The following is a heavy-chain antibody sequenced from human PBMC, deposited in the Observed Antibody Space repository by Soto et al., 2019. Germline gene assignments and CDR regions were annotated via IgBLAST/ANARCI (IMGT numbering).Heavy chain of an antibody. CDR3: ARDSYSSGSPFDY. Sequence: QVQLQESGPGLVKPSQTLSLTCTVSGGSISSGGYYWSWIRQHPGKGLEWIGYIYYSGSTYYNPSLKSRVTIPVDTSKNQFSLKLSSVTAADTAVYYCARDSYSSGSPFDYWGQGTLVTVSS. D-gene: IGHD1-26*01. CDR2: IYYSGST. J-gene: IGHJ4*02. CDR1: GGSISSGGYY. V-gene: IGHV4-31*03.